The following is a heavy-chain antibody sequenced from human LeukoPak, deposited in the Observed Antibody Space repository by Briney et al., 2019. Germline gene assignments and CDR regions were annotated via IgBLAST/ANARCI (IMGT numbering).Heavy chain of an antibody. V-gene: IGHV1-24*01. D-gene: IGHD1-20*01. CDR3: ARGAITGTPTGY. CDR1: GYTLTELS. J-gene: IGHJ4*02. Sequence: ASVKVSCKVSGYTLTELSMHWVRQAPGKGLEWMGGFDPEDGETIYAQKFQGRVTMTEDTSTDTAYMELSSLRSEDTAVYYCARGAITGTPTGYWGQGTLVTVSS. CDR2: FDPEDGET.